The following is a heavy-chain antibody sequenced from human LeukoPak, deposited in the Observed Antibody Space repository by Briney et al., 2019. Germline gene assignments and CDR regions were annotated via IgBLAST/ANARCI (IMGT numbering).Heavy chain of an antibody. V-gene: IGHV3-23*01. CDR1: GFTFSSYA. Sequence: GGSLRLSCAASGFTFSSYAMSWVRQAPGKGLEWVSAISGGGVSTYYADSVRGRFAISRDNSKNTLYLQMNSLRADDTAVYYCAKEFIHRIGELFTYSEFDYWGQGTLVTVSS. D-gene: IGHD3-10*01. J-gene: IGHJ4*02. CDR3: AKEFIHRIGELFTYSEFDY. CDR2: ISGGGVST.